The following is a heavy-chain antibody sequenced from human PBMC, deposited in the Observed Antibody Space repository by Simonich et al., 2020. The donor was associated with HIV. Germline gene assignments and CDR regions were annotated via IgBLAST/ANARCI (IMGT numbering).Heavy chain of an antibody. D-gene: IGHD2-2*01. Sequence: QVQLQQWGAGLLKPSETLSLTCAVYGGSFSGYYWNWIHQPPGKGLEWFGEINHSASTNYNPSLKRRVTISVDTSKNQFSLKLSTVTAADTAVYYCARGFYQRLYYFDYWGQGTLVTVSS. CDR3: ARGFYQRLYYFDY. J-gene: IGHJ4*02. V-gene: IGHV4-34*01. CDR1: GGSFSGYY. CDR2: INHSAST.